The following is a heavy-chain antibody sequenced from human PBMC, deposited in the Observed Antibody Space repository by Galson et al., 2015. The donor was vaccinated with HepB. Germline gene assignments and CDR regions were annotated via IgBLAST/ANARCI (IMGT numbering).Heavy chain of an antibody. CDR1: VGSFRGFY. J-gene: IGHJ4*02. CDR2: MNHAGNA. Sequence: ETLSLTCVVSVGSFRGFYWTWIRQTPGKGLEWIGDMNHAGNANYNPSLKRRVTLSVDTSENQISLTMSSVTAADTAVYFCARLLGGYSRRFDYWGQGTLVTVSS. CDR3: ARLLGGYSRRFDY. D-gene: IGHD3-22*01. V-gene: IGHV4-34*01.